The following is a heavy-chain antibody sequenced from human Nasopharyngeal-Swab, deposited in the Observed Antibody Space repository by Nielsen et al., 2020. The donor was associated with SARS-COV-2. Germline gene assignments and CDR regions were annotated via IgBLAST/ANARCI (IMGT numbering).Heavy chain of an antibody. CDR2: TNPDGNEN. J-gene: IGHJ4*02. CDR1: GVTFSTLW. D-gene: IGHD2-15*01. Sequence: GESLKISCTASGVTFSTLWLSWVRQAPGKGLEWVAGTNPDGNENYYVDSMGGRFTTSRDNAKNSLYLQMNSLRAEDTAVYYCARDVGGRDNYWGQGALVTVSS. CDR3: ARDVGGRDNY. V-gene: IGHV3-7*01.